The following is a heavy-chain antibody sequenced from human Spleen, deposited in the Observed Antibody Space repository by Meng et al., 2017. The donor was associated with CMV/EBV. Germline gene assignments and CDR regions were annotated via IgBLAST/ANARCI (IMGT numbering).Heavy chain of an antibody. CDR2: INANSGGT. CDR1: GYTFIAYY. D-gene: IGHD2/OR15-2a*01. CDR3: AREAGYFGYGMDV. Sequence: ASVKVSCKASGYTFIAYYMHWVRQAPGQGLEWMGWINANSGGTNYAQKFQDRVTMTRDTSSSTAYMELSRLRSDDTAVYYCAREAGYFGYGMDVWGQGTTVTVSS. V-gene: IGHV1-2*02. J-gene: IGHJ6*02.